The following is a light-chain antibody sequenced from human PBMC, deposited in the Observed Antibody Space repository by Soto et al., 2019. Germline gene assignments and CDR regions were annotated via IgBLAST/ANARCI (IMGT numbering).Light chain of an antibody. J-gene: IGKJ2*01. CDR3: QQYGSSPYT. Sequence: EIVLTQSPGTLSLSPGERATLSCRASQSVSSSYLAWYQQKPGQAPRHLIYGASSRATGIPDRFSGSGSGTDFTLIISRLEPEDFAVYYCQQYGSSPYTFGQGTKLEIK. CDR2: GAS. CDR1: QSVSSSY. V-gene: IGKV3-20*01.